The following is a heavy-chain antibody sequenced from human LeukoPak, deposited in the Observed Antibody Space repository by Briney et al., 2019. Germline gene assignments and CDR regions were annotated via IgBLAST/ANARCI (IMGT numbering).Heavy chain of an antibody. CDR3: AKDYGGNSKYYYYYYMDV. J-gene: IGHJ6*03. V-gene: IGHV3-23*01. CDR1: GFTFSSYA. D-gene: IGHD4-23*01. CDR2: ISGSGGST. Sequence: GGSLRLSCAASGFTFSSYAMSWARQAPGKGLEWVSAISGSGGSTYYADSVKGRFTISRDNSKNTLYLQMNSLRAEDTAVYYCAKDYGGNSKYYYYYYMDVWGKGTTVTVSS.